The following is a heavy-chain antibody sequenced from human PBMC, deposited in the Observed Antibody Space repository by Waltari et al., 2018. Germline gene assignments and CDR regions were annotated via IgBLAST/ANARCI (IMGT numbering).Heavy chain of an antibody. V-gene: IGHV4-39*07. CDR1: RSSIRNNNYY. D-gene: IGHD5-12*01. CDR3: VRGYPDIVATISDY. J-gene: IGHJ4*02. CDR2: FYKSGTT. Sequence: LSLTCTVSRSSIRNNNYYWGWVRQPPGKGLEWIGSFYKSGTTYYNPSLKSRVTISVDTSNNQFSLKLNSVTAADTAVYYCVRGYPDIVATISDYWGQGTLVIVSS.